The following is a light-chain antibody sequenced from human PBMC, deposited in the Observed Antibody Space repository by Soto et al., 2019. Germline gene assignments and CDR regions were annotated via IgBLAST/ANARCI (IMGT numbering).Light chain of an antibody. Sequence: IQLTQSPSSLSASVGDRVTITCRASQGIINYLAWYQQKPGKTPKLLIYIASTLQGGVPSRFSGSGSGTDFALTITSLQAEDFATYYCQHYNSYSEAFGQGTKVDIK. CDR2: IAS. V-gene: IGKV1-9*01. CDR3: QHYNSYSEA. J-gene: IGKJ1*01. CDR1: QGIINY.